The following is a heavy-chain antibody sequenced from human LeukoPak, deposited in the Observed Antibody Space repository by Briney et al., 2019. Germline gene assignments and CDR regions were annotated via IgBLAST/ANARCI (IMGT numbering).Heavy chain of an antibody. J-gene: IGHJ4*02. V-gene: IGHV3-21*01. D-gene: IGHD3-10*01. CDR1: GFTVSSYS. CDR3: AREPLVRGVSFDY. Sequence: GGSLRLSCAASGFTVSSYSVNWVRQAPGKGLEWVSSISSSSSYIYYADSVKGRFTISRDSAKNSLYLQMNSLRAEDTAVYYCAREPLVRGVSFDYWGQGTLVTVSS. CDR2: ISSSSSYI.